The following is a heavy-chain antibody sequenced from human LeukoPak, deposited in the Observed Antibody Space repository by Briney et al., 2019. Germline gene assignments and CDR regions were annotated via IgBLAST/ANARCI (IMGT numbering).Heavy chain of an antibody. CDR3: ARGTRITIFGVVKPNWFDP. J-gene: IGHJ5*02. CDR1: GYTFTSYD. Sequence: ASVKVSCKASGYTFTSYDINWVRQATGQGLEWMGWMNPISGNTGYAQKFQGRVTMTRNTSISTAYMELSSLRSEDTAVYYCARGTRITIFGVVKPNWFDPWGQGTLVTVSS. V-gene: IGHV1-8*01. D-gene: IGHD3-3*01. CDR2: MNPISGNT.